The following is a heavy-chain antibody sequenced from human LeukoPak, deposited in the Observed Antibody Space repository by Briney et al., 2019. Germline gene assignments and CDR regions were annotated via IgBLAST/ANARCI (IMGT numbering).Heavy chain of an antibody. CDR3: ARDRCGGDCYSYAFDI. CDR2: IYYSGST. Sequence: SETLSLTCTVSGGSISSGDYYWSWIRQPPGTGLEWIGYIYYSGSTYYNPSLKSRVTISVDTSKNQFSLKLSSVTGADTAVYYCARDRCGGDCYSYAFDIWGQGTMVTVSS. D-gene: IGHD2-21*02. J-gene: IGHJ3*02. V-gene: IGHV4-30-4*01. CDR1: GGSISSGDYY.